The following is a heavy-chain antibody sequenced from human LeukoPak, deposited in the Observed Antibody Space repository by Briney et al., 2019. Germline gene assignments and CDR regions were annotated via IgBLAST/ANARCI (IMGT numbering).Heavy chain of an antibody. J-gene: IGHJ4*02. CDR1: GYTFTSYG. V-gene: IGHV1-18*01. CDR2: ISGYNGNT. Sequence: GASVTVSCKASGYTFTSYGISWVRQAPGQGLEWMAWISGYNGNTNYAQNLQGRVTVTTDTSTNTAYMELRSLRSDDTAVYFCARDHYLGIGYCSSTSCLDYWGQGAPVSVSS. D-gene: IGHD2-2*01. CDR3: ARDHYLGIGYCSSTSCLDY.